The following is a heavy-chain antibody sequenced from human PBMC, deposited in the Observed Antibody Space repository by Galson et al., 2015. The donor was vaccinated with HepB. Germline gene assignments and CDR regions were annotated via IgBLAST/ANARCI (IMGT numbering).Heavy chain of an antibody. Sequence: SLRLSCAASGFTFSSYWMHWVRQAPGKGLVWVSRINSDGSSTSYADSVKGRFTISRDNAKNTLYLQMNSLRAEDTAVYYCASGAGMSYYGMDVWGQGTLVTVSS. D-gene: IGHD6-13*01. CDR1: GFTFSSYW. CDR3: ASGAGMSYYGMDV. J-gene: IGHJ6*02. V-gene: IGHV3-74*01. CDR2: INSDGSST.